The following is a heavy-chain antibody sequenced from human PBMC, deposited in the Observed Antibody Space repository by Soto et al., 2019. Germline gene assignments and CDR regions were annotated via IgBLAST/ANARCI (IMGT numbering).Heavy chain of an antibody. CDR2: INSDGSST. D-gene: IGHD3-3*01. J-gene: IGHJ3*02. V-gene: IGHV3-74*01. CDR1: GFPCSSYW. Sequence: SGGSLRLSCAASGFPCSSYWRHWVRHAPGKGLVWVSRINSDGSSTSYADSVKGRFTISRDNAKNTLCLQMNSPRAEDTAVYYCARDLAPSGAGAFDIWGQGTMVTVSS. CDR3: ARDLAPSGAGAFDI.